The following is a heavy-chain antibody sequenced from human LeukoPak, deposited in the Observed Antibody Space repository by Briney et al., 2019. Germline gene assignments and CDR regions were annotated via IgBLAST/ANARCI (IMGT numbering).Heavy chain of an antibody. V-gene: IGHV1-18*01. CDR3: ARARSPDIVVVVAAYYYYMDV. D-gene: IGHD2-15*01. Sequence: VASVKVSCKASGYTFTSYGISWVRQAPGQGLGWMGWISAYNGNTNYAQKLQGRVTMTTDTSTSTAYMELRSLRSDDTAVYYCARARSPDIVVVVAAYYYYMDVWGKGTTVTISS. CDR2: ISAYNGNT. J-gene: IGHJ6*03. CDR1: GYTFTSYG.